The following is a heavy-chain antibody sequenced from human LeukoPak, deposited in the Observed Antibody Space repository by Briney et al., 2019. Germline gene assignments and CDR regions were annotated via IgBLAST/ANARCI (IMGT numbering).Heavy chain of an antibody. D-gene: IGHD3-16*01. J-gene: IGHJ1*01. CDR1: AFSFSDYD. V-gene: IGHV3-21*01. CDR2: ISGRSSHV. Sequence: PGGSLRLSCSASAFSFSDYDMNWVRQAPGKGLEWVSAISGRSSHVYYGESVKGRFTISRDNAKNSLYLQLDSLGVEDTAVYYCGRAFPPLRTSSAGDLWGQGALVTVSS. CDR3: GRAFPPLRTSSAGDL.